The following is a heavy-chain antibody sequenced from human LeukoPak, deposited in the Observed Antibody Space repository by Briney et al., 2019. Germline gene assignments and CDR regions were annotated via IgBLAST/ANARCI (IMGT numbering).Heavy chain of an antibody. Sequence: GGSLRLSCVASGFTFSNYAMSWVRQAPGKGLEWVSTISGSGGSTYYADSVKGRFTISRDNSKNTLSLQMNSLRPEDTALYYCANLVRSSSRDYWGQGTLVTVSS. CDR1: GFTFSNYA. V-gene: IGHV3-23*01. CDR3: ANLVRSSSRDY. J-gene: IGHJ4*02. CDR2: ISGSGGST. D-gene: IGHD6-6*01.